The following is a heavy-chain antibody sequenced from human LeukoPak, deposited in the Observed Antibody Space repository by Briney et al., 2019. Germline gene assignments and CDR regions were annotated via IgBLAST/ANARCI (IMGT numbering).Heavy chain of an antibody. Sequence: PGGSLRLSCAASGFTFSSYAMSWVRQAPGKGLEWVSAISGSGGSTYYADSMKGRFTISRDNSKNTLYLQMNSLRAEDTAVYYCAKERDWQQLVPYYFDYWGQGTLVTVSS. CDR2: ISGSGGST. V-gene: IGHV3-23*01. J-gene: IGHJ4*02. CDR3: AKERDWQQLVPYYFDY. D-gene: IGHD6-13*01. CDR1: GFTFSSYA.